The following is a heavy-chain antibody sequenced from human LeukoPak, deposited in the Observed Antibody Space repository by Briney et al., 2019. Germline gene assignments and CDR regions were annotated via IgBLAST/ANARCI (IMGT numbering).Heavy chain of an antibody. J-gene: IGHJ5*02. CDR2: INHSGST. Sequence: SETLSLTCAVYGGSFSGYYWSWIRQPPGKGLEWIGEINHSGSTNYNPSLKSRVTISVDTSKNQFSLKLSSVTAADTAVYYCARGRIVLLWFGELLWNWFDPWAREPWSPSPQ. CDR1: GGSFSGYY. V-gene: IGHV4-34*01. D-gene: IGHD3-10*01. CDR3: ARGRIVLLWFGELLWNWFDP.